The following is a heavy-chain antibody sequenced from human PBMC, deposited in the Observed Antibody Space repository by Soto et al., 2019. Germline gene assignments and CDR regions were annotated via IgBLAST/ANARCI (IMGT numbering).Heavy chain of an antibody. CDR2: ISYDGSNK. CDR1: GFTFSSYG. CDR3: AKGLGRAVASCIDY. Sequence: QVQLVESGGGVVQPGRSLRLSCAASGFTFSSYGMHWVRQAPGKGLEWVAVISYDGSNKYYADSVKGRFTISRDNSKNTLYLQMNSLRAEDTAVYYCAKGLGRAVASCIDYWGQGTLVTVSS. V-gene: IGHV3-30*18. J-gene: IGHJ4*02. D-gene: IGHD6-19*01.